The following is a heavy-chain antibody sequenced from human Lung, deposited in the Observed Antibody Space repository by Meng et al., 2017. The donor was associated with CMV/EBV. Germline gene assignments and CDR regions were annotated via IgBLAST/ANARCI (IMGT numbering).Heavy chain of an antibody. D-gene: IGHD3-3*01. CDR3: AKGLSNYDSWSGCDY. J-gene: IGHJ4*02. Sequence: GESXKISXAASGFSFGTHGMHWVRQAPGKGLEWVSFIRYDGSNIYYVDSVKGRLFTSRDNSKNTLFLQMTSLRAEDTAVYYCAKGLSNYDSWSGCDYWGQGXLVTVSS. CDR2: IRYDGSNI. CDR1: GFSFGTHG. V-gene: IGHV3-30*02.